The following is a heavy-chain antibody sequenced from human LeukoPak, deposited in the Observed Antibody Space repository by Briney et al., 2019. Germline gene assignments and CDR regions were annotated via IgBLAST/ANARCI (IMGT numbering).Heavy chain of an antibody. J-gene: IGHJ6*02. CDR3: AREIPQQLVAMDV. D-gene: IGHD6-13*01. CDR1: GFTFSTYL. CDR2: IKEDGTGK. V-gene: IGHV3-7*04. Sequence: PGGSLRLSCAASGFTFSTYLMSWVRQAPGKGLEWFTNIKEDGTGKNHVDSVKGRFTISRDNAKNSLYLQMNGLRAEDTAVYYCAREIPQQLVAMDVWGQGTTVTVSS.